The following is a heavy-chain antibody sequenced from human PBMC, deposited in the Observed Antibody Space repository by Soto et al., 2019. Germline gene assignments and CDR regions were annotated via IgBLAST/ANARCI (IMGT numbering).Heavy chain of an antibody. J-gene: IGHJ4*02. CDR1: GYSFAGYW. CDR2: IDPSDSQT. V-gene: IGHV5-10-1*01. Sequence: PGESLNISCQGSGYSFAGYWITWVRQKPGKGLEWMGRIDPSDSQTYYSPSFRGHVTISVTKSITTVFLQWSSLRASDTAMYYCARQIYDSDTGPNFQYYFDSWGQGTPVTVSS. CDR3: ARQIYDSDTGPNFQYYFDS. D-gene: IGHD3-22*01.